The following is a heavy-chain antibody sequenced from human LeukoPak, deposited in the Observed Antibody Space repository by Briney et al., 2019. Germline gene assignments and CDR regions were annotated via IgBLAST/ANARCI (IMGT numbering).Heavy chain of an antibody. D-gene: IGHD3-22*01. CDR3: ARGDGYYDTSGPQGVAVYYFDY. J-gene: IGHJ4*02. Sequence: SETLSLTCAVYGGSFSGYYWSWIRQPPGKGLEWIGEINHSGSTNYNPSLKSRVTISVDTSKNQFSLKLSSVTAADTAVYYCARGDGYYDTSGPQGVAVYYFDYWGQGTLVTVSS. CDR2: INHSGST. V-gene: IGHV4-34*01. CDR1: GGSFSGYY.